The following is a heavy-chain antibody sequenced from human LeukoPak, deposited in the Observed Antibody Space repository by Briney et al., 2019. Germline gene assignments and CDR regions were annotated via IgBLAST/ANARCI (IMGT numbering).Heavy chain of an antibody. CDR1: GFTVSSNY. Sequence: PGGSLRLSCAASGFTVSSNYMSWVRQGPGKGLEWVSGINWNGGNPSYEDSVKGRFTISRDNARNSLYLQMNSLRAEDTAIYYCARAPNPNYGEFYFDYWGQGSLVTVSS. CDR2: INWNGGNP. V-gene: IGHV3-20*04. D-gene: IGHD4-17*01. CDR3: ARAPNPNYGEFYFDY. J-gene: IGHJ4*02.